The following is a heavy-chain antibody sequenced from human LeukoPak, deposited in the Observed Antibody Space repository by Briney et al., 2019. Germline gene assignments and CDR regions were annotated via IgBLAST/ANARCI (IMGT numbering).Heavy chain of an antibody. V-gene: IGHV3-15*01. CDR3: TTRYCSGGRCDY. J-gene: IGHJ4*02. Sequence: KSGGSLRLSCAASGFTFSDAWMSWVRQAPGKGLEWVGRIKSKTERGTTDYAAPVKGRFTISRDDSKTTLYLQMNSLKTEDTAVYHCTTRYCSGGRCDYWGQGTLVTVSS. CDR1: GFTFSDAW. CDR2: IKSKTERGTT. D-gene: IGHD2-15*01.